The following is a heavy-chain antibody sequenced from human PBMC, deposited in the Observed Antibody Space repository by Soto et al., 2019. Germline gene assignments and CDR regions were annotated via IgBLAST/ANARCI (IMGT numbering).Heavy chain of an antibody. CDR2: KHHSGST. CDR1: GGSINNGYW. CDR3: AYSSGWWRLDV. Sequence: QVHLQESVPGLVKPSGTLSLTCGVSGGSINNGYWWTWVGQPPGKGLEWIGEKHHSGSTNYNLSLKSRVSISLDKSKNQFSLILSSVTAADTAVYYCAYSSGWWRLDVWGQGTTVTVSS. V-gene: IGHV4-4*02. J-gene: IGHJ6*02. D-gene: IGHD6-19*01.